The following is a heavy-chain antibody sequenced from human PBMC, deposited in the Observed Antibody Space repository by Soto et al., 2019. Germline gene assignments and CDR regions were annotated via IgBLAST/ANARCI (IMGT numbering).Heavy chain of an antibody. CDR3: AKDPFYSSGCYQYFQH. V-gene: IGHV3-23*01. J-gene: IGHJ1*01. CDR1: GCTFSSYA. D-gene: IGHD6-19*01. CDR2: ISGSGGST. Sequence: GSQRVLCSDSGCTFSSYAMSWVRQAPGKGLEWVSAISGSGGSTYYADSVKGRFTVSRDNSKNTLYLRMNSLRAEDTAVYYCAKDPFYSSGCYQYFQHWGQGTLVTV.